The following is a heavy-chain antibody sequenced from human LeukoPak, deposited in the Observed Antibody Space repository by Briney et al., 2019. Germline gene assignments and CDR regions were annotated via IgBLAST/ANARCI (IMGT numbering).Heavy chain of an antibody. CDR1: GFTFSIYA. V-gene: IGHV3-23*01. J-gene: IGHJ4*02. CDR3: AKDPAHYYDSSGPGGYFDY. D-gene: IGHD3-22*01. CDR2: ICCSGGST. Sequence: GGPLSLSCAASGFTFSIYAMSGVRRAPEKGVEWVSAICCSGGSTYYAESVKGRFTISRDNSKNTLYLQMNSLRAEDTAVYYCAKDPAHYYDSSGPGGYFDYWGQGTLVTVSS.